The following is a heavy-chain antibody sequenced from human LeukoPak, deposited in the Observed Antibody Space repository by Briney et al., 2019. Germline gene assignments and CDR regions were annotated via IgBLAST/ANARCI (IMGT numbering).Heavy chain of an antibody. J-gene: IGHJ4*02. V-gene: IGHV1-46*01. CDR1: GYTFTSYY. Sequence: GASVKVSCKASGYTFTSYYMHWVRQAPGQGLEWMGIINPSGGNTSYAQKFQGRVTMTRDTSTSTVYMKLSSLRSEDTAVYYCARDGGVTMVRGVIRGCDYWGQGTLVTVSS. D-gene: IGHD3-10*01. CDR2: INPSGGNT. CDR3: ARDGGVTMVRGVIRGCDY.